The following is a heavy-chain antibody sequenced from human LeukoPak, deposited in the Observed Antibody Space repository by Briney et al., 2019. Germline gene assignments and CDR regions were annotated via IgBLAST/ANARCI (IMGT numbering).Heavy chain of an antibody. D-gene: IGHD1-7*01. CDR1: GYTFTSYY. V-gene: IGHV1-46*01. J-gene: IGHJ4*02. CDR2: INPSGGST. CDR3: ASASITGTKFDY. Sequence: GASVKVSCKASGYTFTSYYMHWVRQAPGQGLEWMGIINPSGGSTSYAQKFQGRVTVTRDTSTSTVYMELSSLRSEDTAVYYCASASITGTKFDYWGQGTLVTVSS.